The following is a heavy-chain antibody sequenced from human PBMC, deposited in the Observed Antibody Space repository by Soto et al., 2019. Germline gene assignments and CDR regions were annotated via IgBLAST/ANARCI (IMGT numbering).Heavy chain of an antibody. CDR1: GGSMTNYY. J-gene: IGHJ4*02. Sequence: PSETLSLTCTVSGGSMTNYYWSWIRQPPGKGLEWIGFIYDSGSTNYNPSLKSRVTISVDTSKNQFSLKLSSVTAADTAVYYCARHSDTAMVTVHYWGQGTLVTVSS. CDR2: IYDSGST. V-gene: IGHV4-59*08. CDR3: ARHSDTAMVTVHY. D-gene: IGHD5-18*01.